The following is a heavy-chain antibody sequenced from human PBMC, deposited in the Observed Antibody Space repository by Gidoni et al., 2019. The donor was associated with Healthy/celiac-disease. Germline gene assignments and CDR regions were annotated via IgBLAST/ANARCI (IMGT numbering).Heavy chain of an antibody. CDR3: ARDTPSSWYPTNAFDI. CDR2: INPSGGST. V-gene: IGHV1-46*01. J-gene: IGHJ3*02. Sequence: QAPGQGLEWMGIINPSGGSTSYAQKFQGRVTMTRDTSTSTVYMELSSLRSEDTAVYYCARDTPSSWYPTNAFDIWGQGTMVTVSS. D-gene: IGHD6-13*01.